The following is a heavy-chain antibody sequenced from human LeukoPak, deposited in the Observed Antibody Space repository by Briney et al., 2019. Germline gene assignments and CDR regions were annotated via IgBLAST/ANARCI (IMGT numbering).Heavy chain of an antibody. CDR1: GFTFSTYA. D-gene: IGHD6-13*01. CDR3: ARDGAAAAGNFNFDY. CDR2: ISYDGSTK. J-gene: IGHJ4*02. V-gene: IGHV3-30*04. Sequence: GGSLRLSCAASGFTFSTYAIHWVRQAPGKGLEWVAVISYDGSTKHYVDSVKGRFTISRDNSKSTLYLQMNSLRAEDTAVYYCARDGAAAAGNFNFDYWGQGTLVTVSS.